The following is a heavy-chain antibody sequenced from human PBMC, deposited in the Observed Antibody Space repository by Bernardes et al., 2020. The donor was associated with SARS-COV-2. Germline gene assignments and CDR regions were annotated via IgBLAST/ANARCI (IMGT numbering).Heavy chain of an antibody. D-gene: IGHD2-2*01. CDR1: GFTFSNYW. CDR2: INSDGSST. CDR3: ARVAVVVTAATRGTYNWFDP. V-gene: IGHV3-74*01. Sequence: GGSLRLSCTASGFTFSNYWMHWVRQVPGEGLVWVSRINSDGSSTSYADSVRGRFTISRDNAKNTLYLQMKSLRAEDTAVYFCARVAVVVTAATRGTYNWFDPWGQGTLVTVSS. J-gene: IGHJ5*02.